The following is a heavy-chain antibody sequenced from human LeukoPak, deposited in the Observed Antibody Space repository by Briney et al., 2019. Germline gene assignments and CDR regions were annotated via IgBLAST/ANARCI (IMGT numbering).Heavy chain of an antibody. J-gene: IGHJ3*02. CDR2: IYYSGGT. V-gene: IGHV4-39*01. CDR1: GGSISSSSDY. Sequence: PSETLSLTCTVSGGSISSSSDYWGWIRQPPGKGLEWSGSIYYSGGTYYNPSLKSRVTISVDTSKNQFSLKLSSVTAADTAVYYCARHPTAMVAFDIWGQGTMVTVSS. D-gene: IGHD5-18*01. CDR3: ARHPTAMVAFDI.